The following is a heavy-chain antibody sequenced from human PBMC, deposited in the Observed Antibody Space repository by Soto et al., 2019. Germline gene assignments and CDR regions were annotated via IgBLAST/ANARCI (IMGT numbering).Heavy chain of an antibody. CDR3: ARGGVEHSGYDFPPDFDY. D-gene: IGHD5-12*01. CDR1: AGRCARLG. CDR2: INPSGGST. J-gene: IGHJ4*02. V-gene: IGHV1-46*03. Sequence: ASLKICKTAAAGRCARLGGHCMGKATGKGLEWMGIINPSGGSTSYAQKFQGRVTMTRDTSTSTVYMELSSLRSEDTAVYYCARGGVEHSGYDFPPDFDYWGQGTRVTV.